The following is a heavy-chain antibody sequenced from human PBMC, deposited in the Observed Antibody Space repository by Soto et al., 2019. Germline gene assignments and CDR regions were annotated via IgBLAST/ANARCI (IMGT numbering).Heavy chain of an antibody. D-gene: IGHD3-22*01. CDR2: ISAYNGNT. J-gene: IGHJ3*02. Sequence: ASVKVSCKASGYTFTSYGISWVRQAPGQGLEWMGWISAYNGNTNYAQKLQGRVTMTTDTSTSTAYMELRSLRSDDTAVYYCARVVNYYDSSGSFDIWGQGTMVTVS. CDR1: GYTFTSYG. V-gene: IGHV1-18*01. CDR3: ARVVNYYDSSGSFDI.